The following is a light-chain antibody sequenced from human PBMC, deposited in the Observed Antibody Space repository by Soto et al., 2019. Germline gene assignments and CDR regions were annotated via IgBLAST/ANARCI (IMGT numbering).Light chain of an antibody. J-gene: IGLJ1*01. CDR2: DVS. CDR1: ISDVGSYNY. Sequence: QSVLTQPASVSGSPGQSITISCTGTISDVGSYNYVSWYQQYPGKAPKLMIYDVSTRPSGVSDRFSGSKSGNTASPTISGLRAEDEADYYCGSYATSSNYVCGTGTKVTVL. V-gene: IGLV2-14*03. CDR3: GSYATSSNYV.